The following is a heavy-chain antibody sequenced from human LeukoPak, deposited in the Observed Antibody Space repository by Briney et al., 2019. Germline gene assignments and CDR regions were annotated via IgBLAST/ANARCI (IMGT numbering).Heavy chain of an antibody. Sequence: GGSLRLSCAASGFTFSTYAMTWVRQAPGKGLEWVSAISIGGNTFYADSVKGRFTISRDNSKNTLYLQMSSLRAEDTAAYYCARIVQWPKGFDHWGQGTLVSVSS. J-gene: IGHJ4*02. D-gene: IGHD6-19*01. CDR2: ISIGGNT. V-gene: IGHV3-23*01. CDR1: GFTFSTYA. CDR3: ARIVQWPKGFDH.